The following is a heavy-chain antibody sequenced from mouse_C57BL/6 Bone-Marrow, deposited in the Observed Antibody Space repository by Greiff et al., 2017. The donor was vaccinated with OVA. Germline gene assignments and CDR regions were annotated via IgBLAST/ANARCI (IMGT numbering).Heavy chain of an antibody. CDR1: GYAFPNYL. V-gene: IGHV1-54*01. J-gene: IGHJ3*01. CDR2: INPGSGGT. CDR3: ARDWEWFAY. D-gene: IGHD4-1*01. Sequence: VMLMESGAELVRPGTSVKVSCKASGYAFPNYLIAWVQQRPGQGLELIGVINPGSGGTNYNEKFKGKATLTADKSSSTAYMQLSSLTSEDSAVYFCARDWEWFAYWGQGTLVTVSA.